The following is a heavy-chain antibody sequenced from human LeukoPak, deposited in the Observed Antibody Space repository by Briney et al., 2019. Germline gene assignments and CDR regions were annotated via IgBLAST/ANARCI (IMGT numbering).Heavy chain of an antibody. V-gene: IGHV1-2*02. J-gene: IGHJ4*02. CDR1: GYTFTGYY. CDR2: INPNSGGT. D-gene: IGHD3-22*01. Sequence: ASVKVSCKASGYTFTGYYMHWVRQAPGQGLEWMGWINPNSGGTNYAQKFQGRVTMTRDTSISTVYMELSRLRSDDTAVYYCARGEDSSGYYDPYFDYWGQGTLVTVSS. CDR3: ARGEDSSGYYDPYFDY.